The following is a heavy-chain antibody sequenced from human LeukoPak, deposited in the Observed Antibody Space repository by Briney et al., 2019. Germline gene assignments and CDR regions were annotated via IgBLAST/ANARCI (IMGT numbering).Heavy chain of an antibody. CDR1: GYTFSSYY. CDR3: ARDNSGWSVDY. V-gene: IGHV1-46*04. J-gene: IGHJ4*02. Sequence: ASVKVSCKASGYTFSSYYMHWVRQAPGQGLEWMGIISPSGDYTRYAQKLQGRVSMTLDTSTSSVYMQLNSLESEDTAMYYCARDNSGWSVDYWGQGTLVTVSS. D-gene: IGHD6-19*01. CDR2: ISPSGDYT.